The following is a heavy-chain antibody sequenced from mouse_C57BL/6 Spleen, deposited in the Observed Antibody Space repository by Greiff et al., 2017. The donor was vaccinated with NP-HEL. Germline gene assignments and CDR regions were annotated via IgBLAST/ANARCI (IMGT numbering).Heavy chain of an antibody. V-gene: IGHV1-7*01. CDR2: INPSSGYT. CDR3: ARRSYDYYYAMDY. Sequence: VQLQQSGAELAKPGASVKLSCKASGYTFTSYWMHWVKQRPGQGLEWIGYINPSSGYTKYNQKFKDKATLTADKSSSTAYMQLSSLTYEDSAVYYCARRSYDYYYAMDYWGQGTSVTVSS. CDR1: GYTFTSYW. D-gene: IGHD2-3*01. J-gene: IGHJ4*01.